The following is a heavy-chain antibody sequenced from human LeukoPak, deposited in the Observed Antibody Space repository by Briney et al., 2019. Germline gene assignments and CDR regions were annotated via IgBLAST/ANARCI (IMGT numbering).Heavy chain of an antibody. Sequence: SETLSLTCTVSGGSISSYYWSWIRQPPGKGLEWIGYIYYSGSTNYNPSLKSRVTISVDTSKNQFSLKLGSVTAADTAVYYCATTTVRGWFDPWGQGTLVTVSS. J-gene: IGHJ5*02. CDR1: GGSISSYY. D-gene: IGHD4-11*01. CDR2: IYYSGST. CDR3: ATTTVRGWFDP. V-gene: IGHV4-59*01.